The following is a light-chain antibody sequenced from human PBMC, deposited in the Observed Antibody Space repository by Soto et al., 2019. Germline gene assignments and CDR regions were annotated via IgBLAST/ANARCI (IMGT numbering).Light chain of an antibody. Sequence: QSALTQPASVSGSPGQSITISCTGTSSDVGGYNYVSWYQQHPGKAPKLMIYEVRNRPSGVSNRFSGSKSGNTASLTISGLQAEDEADYYCSSYISTSTRVFGTGTKLTVL. CDR1: SSDVGGYNY. J-gene: IGLJ1*01. CDR3: SSYISTSTRV. CDR2: EVR. V-gene: IGLV2-14*01.